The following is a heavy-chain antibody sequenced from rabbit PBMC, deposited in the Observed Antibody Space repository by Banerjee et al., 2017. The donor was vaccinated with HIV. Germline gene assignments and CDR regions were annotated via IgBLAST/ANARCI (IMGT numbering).Heavy chain of an antibody. CDR2: IYGGSSGST. D-gene: IGHD6-1*01. CDR3: ARNADNAYWYFDL. V-gene: IGHV1S40*01. Sequence: QSLEESGGDLVKPGASLTLTCTASGFSFSSNYYMCWVRQAPGKGLEWIACIYGGSSGSTYYASWAKGRFTISKTSSTTVTLQMTSLTAADTATYFCARNADNAYWYFDLWGQGTLVTVS. CDR1: GFSFSSNYY. J-gene: IGHJ4*01.